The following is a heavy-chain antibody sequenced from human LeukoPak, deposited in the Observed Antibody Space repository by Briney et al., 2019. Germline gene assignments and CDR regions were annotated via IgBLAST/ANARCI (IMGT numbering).Heavy chain of an antibody. Sequence: SETLSLTCAVSGGSFSAFFWRWIRQPPGKGLEWIGDVGHSGSADYNPSLESRVTISVDTSKNQFSLKLASVTAADTAIYYCAKGAGGFSYYNWFDPWGQGTLVTVSS. CDR2: VGHSGSA. CDR3: AKGAGGFSYYNWFDP. D-gene: IGHD5-18*01. J-gene: IGHJ5*02. V-gene: IGHV4-34*01. CDR1: GGSFSAFF.